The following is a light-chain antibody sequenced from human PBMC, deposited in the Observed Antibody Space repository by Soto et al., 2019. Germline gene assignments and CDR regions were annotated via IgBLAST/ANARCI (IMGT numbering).Light chain of an antibody. J-gene: IGLJ2*01. CDR3: AAWDDSLSSSVV. Sequence: QSVLTQPPSASGTPGQRVTISCSGSSSNIGNSYVYWYQQLPGTAPKLLIYRDNQRPSGVPDRFSGSKSGTSASLAISGLRSEDEADYYCAAWDDSLSSSVVFGGGTKLTVL. CDR1: SSNIGNSY. V-gene: IGLV1-47*01. CDR2: RDN.